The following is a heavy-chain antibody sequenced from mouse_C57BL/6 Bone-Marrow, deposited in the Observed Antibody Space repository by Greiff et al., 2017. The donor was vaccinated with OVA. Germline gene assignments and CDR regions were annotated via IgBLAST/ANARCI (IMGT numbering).Heavy chain of an antibody. J-gene: IGHJ2*01. CDR1: GYTFTSYW. D-gene: IGHD1-1*01. CDR2: IDPNSGGT. Sequence: QVQLQQSGAELVKPGASVKLSCKASGYTFTSYWMHWVKQRPGQGLEWIGRIDPNSGGTKYNEKFKSKATLTVDKSSSTAYMQLSRLTSEDSAVYYCARSAVYYGGSLDYWGQGTTLTVSS. CDR3: ARSAVYYGGSLDY. V-gene: IGHV1-72*01.